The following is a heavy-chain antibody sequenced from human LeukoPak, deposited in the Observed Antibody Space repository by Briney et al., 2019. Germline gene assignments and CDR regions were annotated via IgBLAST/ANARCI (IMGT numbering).Heavy chain of an antibody. Sequence: ASVKVSCKASGFTFTSSAMQWVRQARGQRLEWIGWIVVGSGNTNYAQKFQERVTITRDMSTSTAYMELSSLRSEDTAVYYCARGLHETWFGEPNEGGYWGQGTLVTVSS. CDR1: GFTFTSSA. V-gene: IGHV1-58*02. CDR3: ARGLHETWFGEPNEGGY. CDR2: IVVGSGNT. D-gene: IGHD3-10*01. J-gene: IGHJ4*02.